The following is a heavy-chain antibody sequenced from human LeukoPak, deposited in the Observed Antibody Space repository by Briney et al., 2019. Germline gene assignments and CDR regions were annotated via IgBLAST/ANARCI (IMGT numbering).Heavy chain of an antibody. CDR2: IYYSGST. CDR1: GGSISSYY. CDR3: ARHGGYYGSGHSGPRDY. V-gene: IGHV4-59*08. Sequence: SETLSLTCTVSGGSISSYYWSWIRQPPGKGLEWIGYIYYSGSTNYNPSLKSRVTMSVDTSKNQFSLKLSSVTAADTAVYYCARHGGYYGSGHSGPRDYWGQGTLVTVSS. D-gene: IGHD3-10*01. J-gene: IGHJ4*02.